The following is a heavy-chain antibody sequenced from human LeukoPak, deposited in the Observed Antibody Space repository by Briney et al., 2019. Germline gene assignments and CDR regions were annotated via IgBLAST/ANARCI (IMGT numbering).Heavy chain of an antibody. D-gene: IGHD2-2*01. CDR1: GGSISSGGYS. Sequence: SQTLSLTCAVSGGSISSGGYSWSWIRQPPGKGLEWIGYIYHSGSTYYSPSLKSRVTISVDRSKNQFPLKLSSVTAADTAVYYCARSSTSRKNYYYYGMDVWGQGTTVTVSS. CDR2: IYHSGST. V-gene: IGHV4-30-2*01. J-gene: IGHJ6*02. CDR3: ARSSTSRKNYYYYGMDV.